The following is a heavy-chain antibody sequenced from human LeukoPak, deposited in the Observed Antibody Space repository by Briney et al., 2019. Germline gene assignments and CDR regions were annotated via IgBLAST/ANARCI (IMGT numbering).Heavy chain of an antibody. CDR2: ISGYNGNT. CDR3: ARSLGDSSGYYPLPFDY. V-gene: IGHV1-18*01. Sequence: ASVKVSCKASGYTFSNYGITWVRQAPGQGLEWMGWISGYNGNTNFAQKLQGRVSMTTDTSTYTSDMELRSLRSDDTAVYYCARSLGDSSGYYPLPFDYWGQGTLVIVST. CDR1: GYTFSNYG. J-gene: IGHJ4*02. D-gene: IGHD3-22*01.